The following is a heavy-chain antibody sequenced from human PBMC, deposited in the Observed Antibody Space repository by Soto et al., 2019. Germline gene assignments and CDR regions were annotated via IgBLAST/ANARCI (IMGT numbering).Heavy chain of an antibody. CDR2: IYYSGST. D-gene: IGHD2-15*01. Sequence: QVQLQESGPGLVKPSQTLSLTCTVSGGSISSGGYYWSWIRQHPGKGLEWIGYIYYSGSTYYNPSLKSRVTTSVDTSKNQFSLKLSSVTAADTAVYYCAREGCSGGSCYLPSYYFDYWGQGTLVTVSS. CDR1: GGSISSGGYY. V-gene: IGHV4-31*03. CDR3: AREGCSGGSCYLPSYYFDY. J-gene: IGHJ4*02.